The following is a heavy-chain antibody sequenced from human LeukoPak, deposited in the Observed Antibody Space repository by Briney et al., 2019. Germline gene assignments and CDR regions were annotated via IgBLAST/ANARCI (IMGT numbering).Heavy chain of an antibody. D-gene: IGHD2-2*01. CDR3: ARARCSSTSCYRGYYGMDV. J-gene: IGHJ6*02. CDR1: GFTFSSYE. V-gene: IGHV3-48*03. Sequence: GGSLRLSCAASGFTFSSYEMNWVRQAPGKGLEWVSYISSSGSTIYYADSVKGRFTISRGNAKNSLYLQMNSLRAEDTAVYYCARARCSSTSCYRGYYGMDVWGQGTTVTVSS. CDR2: ISSSGSTI.